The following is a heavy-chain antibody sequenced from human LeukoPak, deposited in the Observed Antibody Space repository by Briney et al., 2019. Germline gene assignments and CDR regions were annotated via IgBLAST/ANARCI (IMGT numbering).Heavy chain of an antibody. Sequence: AGGSLRLSCAASGFIFSNFAMSWVRQAPGKGLEWVSTVSGSGGSTHYTDSVKGRFTISRDNSKNTLYLQMNSLRAEDTAVYYCAKAPWGTIFGVATGYYFDYWGQGTLVTVSS. CDR2: VSGSGGST. J-gene: IGHJ4*02. CDR3: AKAPWGTIFGVATGYYFDY. D-gene: IGHD3-3*01. CDR1: GFIFSNFA. V-gene: IGHV3-23*01.